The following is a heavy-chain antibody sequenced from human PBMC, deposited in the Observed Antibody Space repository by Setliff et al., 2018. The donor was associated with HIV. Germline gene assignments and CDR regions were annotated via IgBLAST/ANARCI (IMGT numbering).Heavy chain of an antibody. D-gene: IGHD1-26*01. CDR3: GRVGSSPPEYFDY. J-gene: IGHJ4*01. CDR2: LDPEDGET. CDR1: GYIFRNHY. Sequence: GASVKVSCKASGYIFRNHYIHWVRQAPGKGLEWMGRLDPEDGETIYAEKFLGRVTISTDMSTDTVFMEVNNLRSEDTAVYFCGRVGSSPPEYFDYWGQGTLVTVSS. V-gene: IGHV1-69-2*01.